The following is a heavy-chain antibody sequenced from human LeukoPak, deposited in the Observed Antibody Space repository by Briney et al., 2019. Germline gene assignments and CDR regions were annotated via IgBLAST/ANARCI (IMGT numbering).Heavy chain of an antibody. CDR3: ARFGYSGWNLEY. CDR1: GFSFRDFW. CDR2: ISQGGSVK. Sequence: GGSLRLSCAASGFSFRDFWMTWVRQAPGKGLEWVANISQGGSVKYYVDSVKGRFTISSDDAESSLYVQMNSLRDEDTALYYCARFGYSGWNLEYWGQGTLVTVSS. V-gene: IGHV3-7*01. J-gene: IGHJ4*02. D-gene: IGHD5-12*01.